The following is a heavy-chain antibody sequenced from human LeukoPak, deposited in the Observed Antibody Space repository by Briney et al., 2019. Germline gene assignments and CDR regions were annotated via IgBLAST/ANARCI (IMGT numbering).Heavy chain of an antibody. Sequence: SETLSLTCTVSGGSISSSSYYWGWIRQPPGKGLEWIGSIYYSGSTYYNPSLKNRLTISVDTSKNQFSLKLSSVTAADTAVYYCARTRYYYGSRSYGAPYYFDYWGQGTLVTVSS. CDR1: GGSISSSSYY. CDR2: IYYSGST. V-gene: IGHV4-39*01. J-gene: IGHJ4*02. D-gene: IGHD3-10*01. CDR3: ARTRYYYGSRSYGAPYYFDY.